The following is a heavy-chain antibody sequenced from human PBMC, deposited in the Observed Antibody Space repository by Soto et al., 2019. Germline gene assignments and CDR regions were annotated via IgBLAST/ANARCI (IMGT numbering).Heavy chain of an antibody. CDR2: INQSGDT. D-gene: IGHD4-17*01. CDR3: ARAYDYRDPRDAFDT. V-gene: IGHV4-34*01. Sequence: PSETLSLTCAVYGGSFNGYYWNWVRQFPGKGLEWIGKINQSGDTNYNPSLKSRVTISVDTSKNQVSLRLSSVTAADTALYYCARAYDYRDPRDAFDTWRQGTMVTVSS. J-gene: IGHJ3*02. CDR1: GGSFNGYY.